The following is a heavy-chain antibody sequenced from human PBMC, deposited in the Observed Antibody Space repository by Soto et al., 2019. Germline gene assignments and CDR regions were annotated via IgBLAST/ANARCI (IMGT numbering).Heavy chain of an antibody. CDR3: ASVQYQDILTASSPLISIVY. J-gene: IGHJ4*01. Sequence: SETLSLTCTVSGGSISSGNHYWSWIRQYPGQGLEWIGYIYHSGTAYYNPSLKSRVIMSVDTSNNEFSLNLKSVTAADTATYYCASVQYQDILTASSPLISIVYWGCGALVTVSS. CDR1: GGSISSGNHY. CDR2: IYHSGTA. V-gene: IGHV4-31*03. D-gene: IGHD3-9*01.